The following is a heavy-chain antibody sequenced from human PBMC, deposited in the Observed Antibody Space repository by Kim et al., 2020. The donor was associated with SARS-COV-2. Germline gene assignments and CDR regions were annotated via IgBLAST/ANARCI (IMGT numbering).Heavy chain of an antibody. D-gene: IGHD3-22*01. CDR2: ISYDGSNK. CDR3: ARDPSDGDSSGYRGDAFDI. J-gene: IGHJ3*02. V-gene: IGHV3-30*04. Sequence: GGSLRLSCAASGFTFSSYAMHWVRQAPGKGLEWVAVISYDGSNKYYADSVKGRFTISRDNSKNTLYLQMNSLRAEDTAVYYCARDPSDGDSSGYRGDAFDIWGQGTMVTVSS. CDR1: GFTFSSYA.